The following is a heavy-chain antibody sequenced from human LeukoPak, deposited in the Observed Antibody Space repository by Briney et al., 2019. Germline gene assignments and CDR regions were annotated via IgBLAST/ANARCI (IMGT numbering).Heavy chain of an antibody. D-gene: IGHD3-10*01. J-gene: IGHJ4*02. Sequence: PSGTLSLTCTVSGGSISSSSYYWGWIRQPPGKGLEWFGSIYYSGSTYYNPSLKSRVTISVDTSKNQFSLKLSSVTAADSAVYYCVRAQPGYYYGSGSSHFDCWGQGTLVTVSS. CDR3: VRAQPGYYYGSGSSHFDC. CDR1: GGSISSSSYY. CDR2: IYYSGST. V-gene: IGHV4-39*01.